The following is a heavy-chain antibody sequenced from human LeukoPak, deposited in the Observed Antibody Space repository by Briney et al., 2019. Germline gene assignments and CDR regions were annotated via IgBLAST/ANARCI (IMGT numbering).Heavy chain of an antibody. CDR2: ISSSGSTK. J-gene: IGHJ4*02. CDR3: ARRYCSSTSCTLDY. D-gene: IGHD2-2*01. CDR1: GFTLSSYE. Sequence: GGTLRLSCAASGFTLSSYEMNWVRQAPGKGLEWVSYISSSGSTKYYADSVKGRFTISRDNAENSLYLQMNSLRAEDTAVYYCARRYCSSTSCTLDYWGQGTLVTVSS. V-gene: IGHV3-48*03.